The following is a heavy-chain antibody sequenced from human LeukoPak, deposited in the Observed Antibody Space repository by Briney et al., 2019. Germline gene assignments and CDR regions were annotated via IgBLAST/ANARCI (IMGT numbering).Heavy chain of an antibody. D-gene: IGHD4-17*01. J-gene: IGHJ4*02. Sequence: SGTLSLTCAVNVGSFSGYHWSWIRQAPGKGLEWIGQINHSRSTKYNPSLKSRVTISIDTSKNQFSLQVTSVTAADMAVYYCARAVYGDHHHHFDYWGQGTLVTVSS. CDR2: INHSRST. CDR3: ARAVYGDHHHHFDY. CDR1: VGSFSGYH. V-gene: IGHV4-34*01.